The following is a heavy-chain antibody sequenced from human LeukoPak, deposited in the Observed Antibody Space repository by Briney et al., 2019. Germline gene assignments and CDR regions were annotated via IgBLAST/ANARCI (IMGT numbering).Heavy chain of an antibody. D-gene: IGHD6-19*01. CDR3: ARVAVAPIRDWYFDL. V-gene: IGHV3-74*01. Sequence: GGSLRLSCAASGLTFSSHWMHWVRQAPGKGLVWVSRITNDGSSTTYADSVKGRFTISRDNSKNTVYLQMNSLRGDDTAVYYCARVAVAPIRDWYFDLWGRGTLVSVS. CDR2: ITNDGSST. J-gene: IGHJ2*01. CDR1: GLTFSSHW.